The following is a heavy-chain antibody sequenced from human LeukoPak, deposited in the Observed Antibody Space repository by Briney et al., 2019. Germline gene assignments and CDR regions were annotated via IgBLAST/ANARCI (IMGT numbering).Heavy chain of an antibody. Sequence: ASVKVSCKASGYTYTSDGISWVRQAPGQWLEWMGWISAYNGNTNYAQKLQGRVTMTTDTSTSTAYMELRSLRSDDTAVYYCARDITMVRGVWMDVWGQGTTVTVSS. J-gene: IGHJ6*02. CDR2: ISAYNGNT. V-gene: IGHV1-18*01. CDR1: GYTYTSDG. D-gene: IGHD3-10*01. CDR3: ARDITMVRGVWMDV.